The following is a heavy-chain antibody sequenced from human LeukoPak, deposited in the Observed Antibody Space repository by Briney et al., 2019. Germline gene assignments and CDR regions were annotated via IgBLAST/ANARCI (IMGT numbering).Heavy chain of an antibody. CDR1: DFIVSDSH. CDR2: FFGADTT. J-gene: IGHJ4*02. D-gene: IGHD3-16*01. V-gene: IGHV3-53*01. Sequence: GGSLRLSCAATDFIVSDSHMSWVRQAPGRGLEWVSVFFGADTTFYADSVKGRFTISRDNLQNTVNLQMNSLRDDDTAVYYCARGGEILDYWGQGTQVTVSS. CDR3: ARGGEILDY.